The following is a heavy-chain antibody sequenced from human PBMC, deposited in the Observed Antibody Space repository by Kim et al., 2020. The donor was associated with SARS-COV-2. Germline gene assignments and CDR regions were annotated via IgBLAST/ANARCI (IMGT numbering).Heavy chain of an antibody. CDR2: ISCSGGSK. CDR1: GFTFSSYA. Sequence: GGSLRLSCAASGFTFSSYAMSWVRQAPGKGLEWVSVISCSGGSKYYADSVKGRFTISRDNSKNTLYLQMNSLRAEDTAVYYCAKDICSSTSCYGYYYYYGMDVWGQGTTVTVSS. V-gene: IGHV3-23*01. J-gene: IGHJ6*02. D-gene: IGHD2-2*01. CDR3: AKDICSSTSCYGYYYYYGMDV.